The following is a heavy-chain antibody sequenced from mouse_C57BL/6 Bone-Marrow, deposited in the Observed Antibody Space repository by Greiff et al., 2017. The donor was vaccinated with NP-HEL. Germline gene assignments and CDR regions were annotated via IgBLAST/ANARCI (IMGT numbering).Heavy chain of an antibody. V-gene: IGHV2-5*01. CDR1: GFSLTSYG. D-gene: IGHD1-1*01. J-gene: IGHJ2*01. Sequence: VQLQESGPGLVQPSQSLSITCTVSGFSLTSYGVHWVRQSPGKGLEWLGVIWRGGSTDYNAAFMSRLSITKDNSKSQVFFNMNSLQADDTAIYYGAKATTVVPYYFDYWGQGTTLTVSS. CDR3: AKATTVVPYYFDY. CDR2: IWRGGST.